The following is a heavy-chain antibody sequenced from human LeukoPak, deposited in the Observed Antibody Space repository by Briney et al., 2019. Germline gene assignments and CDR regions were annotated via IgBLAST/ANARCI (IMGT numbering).Heavy chain of an antibody. D-gene: IGHD3-3*01. Sequence: SETLSLTCTVSGGSISVYYCRCIWQPPGKGLEWIGYIYYSGSTNYNPSLKSRVTISVDTSKNQFSLKLRSVTAADTAVYYCATHYCDFWSCYPYYFDYWGQGTLVTVSS. CDR3: ATHYCDFWSCYPYYFDY. CDR2: IYYSGST. J-gene: IGHJ4*02. CDR1: GGSISVYY. V-gene: IGHV4-59*01.